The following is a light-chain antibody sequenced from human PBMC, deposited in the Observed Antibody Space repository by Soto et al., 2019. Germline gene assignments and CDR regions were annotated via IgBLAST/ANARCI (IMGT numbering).Light chain of an antibody. CDR2: HAS. Sequence: EIVLTQSPATLSLSPGERATLSCRASQSVSSYLAWYQQKPGQAPRLLIYHASNRATGIPARFSGSGSGTDFTLTISSLEPEDFSVYYCQQRSNFGPGTKVDIK. CDR3: QQRSN. V-gene: IGKV3-11*01. J-gene: IGKJ3*01. CDR1: QSVSSY.